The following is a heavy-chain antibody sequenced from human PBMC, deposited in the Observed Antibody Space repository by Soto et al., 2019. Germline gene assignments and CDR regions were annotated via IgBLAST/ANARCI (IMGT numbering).Heavy chain of an antibody. CDR3: ARVSQIAVAGYYYYGMDV. V-gene: IGHV6-1*01. CDR1: GDSVSSNSAA. CDR2: TYYRSKWYN. Sequence: SQTLSLTCAISGDSVSSNSAAWNWIRQSPSRGLEWLGRTYYRSKWYNDYAVSVNSRITINPDTSKNQFSLPLHSVTPEDTAVYYCARVSQIAVAGYYYYGMDVWGQGTTVTVSS. D-gene: IGHD6-19*01. J-gene: IGHJ6*02.